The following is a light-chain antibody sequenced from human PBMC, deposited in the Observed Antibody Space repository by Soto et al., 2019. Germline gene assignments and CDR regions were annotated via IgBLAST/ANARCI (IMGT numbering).Light chain of an antibody. CDR2: AAS. CDR3: QQYGSSLWT. V-gene: IGKV3-20*01. Sequence: EIVLTQSPATLSLSPGERATLSCRASQSVSSSLAWYQQKPGQAPRLLIYAASNRATGIPARFSATGSGTDFTLTISRLEPEDFAVYYCQQYGSSLWTFGQGTKVEIK. CDR1: QSVSSS. J-gene: IGKJ1*01.